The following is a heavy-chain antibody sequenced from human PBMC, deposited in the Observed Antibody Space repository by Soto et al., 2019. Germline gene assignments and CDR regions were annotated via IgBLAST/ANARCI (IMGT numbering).Heavy chain of an antibody. D-gene: IGHD6-19*01. V-gene: IGHV1-69*13. CDR2: IIPIFGTA. Sequence: SVKVSCKASGGTFSSYAISWVRQAPGRGLEWMGGIIPIFGTANYAQKFQGRVTITADESTSTAYMELSSLRSEDTAVYYCARDQQQWLVPGPGSDPPEGGNMDVWGQGTTVTVS. CDR1: GGTFSSYA. J-gene: IGHJ6*02. CDR3: ARDQQQWLVPGPGSDPPEGGNMDV.